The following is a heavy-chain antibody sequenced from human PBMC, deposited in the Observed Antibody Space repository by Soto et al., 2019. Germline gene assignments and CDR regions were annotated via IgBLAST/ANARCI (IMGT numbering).Heavy chain of an antibody. Sequence: ASVKVSCKASGYTFTSYGISWVRQAPGQGLEWMGWISAYNGNTNYAQKLQGRVTMTTGTSTSTAYMELRSLRSDDTAVYYCARDHMVVRGVIKLINYYYYGMDVWGQGTTVTVSS. D-gene: IGHD3-10*01. V-gene: IGHV1-18*01. CDR1: GYTFTSYG. J-gene: IGHJ6*02. CDR3: ARDHMVVRGVIKLINYYYYGMDV. CDR2: ISAYNGNT.